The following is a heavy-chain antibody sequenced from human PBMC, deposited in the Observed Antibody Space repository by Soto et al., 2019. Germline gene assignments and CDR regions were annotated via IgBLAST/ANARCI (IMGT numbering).Heavy chain of an antibody. J-gene: IGHJ4*02. V-gene: IGHV5-51*01. CDR3: ARSPRSSPYFDY. Sequence: PGESLKISCQCSGYTFSNFWIAWVRQLPRKGLEYMGIIYPGDSETRYSPSFHGKVTISADRSIGTAYLQWSSLEASDSAFYFCARSPRSSPYFDYWGQGALVTVSS. CDR2: IYPGDSET. D-gene: IGHD6-13*01. CDR1: GYTFSNFW.